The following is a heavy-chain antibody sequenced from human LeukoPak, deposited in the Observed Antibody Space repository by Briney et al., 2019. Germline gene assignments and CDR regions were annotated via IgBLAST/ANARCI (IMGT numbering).Heavy chain of an antibody. CDR3: ARAHVLRYFDWLLQKEPFDY. Sequence: ASVKVSCKASGYTFTSYGISWVRQAPGQGLEGMGGISAYNGNTNYAQKLSGRVTMTTDPSTSTAYMELRSLRSDDTAVYYCARAHVLRYFDWLLQKEPFDYWGQGTLVTVSS. V-gene: IGHV1-18*01. CDR1: GYTFTSYG. J-gene: IGHJ4*02. D-gene: IGHD3-9*01. CDR2: ISAYNGNT.